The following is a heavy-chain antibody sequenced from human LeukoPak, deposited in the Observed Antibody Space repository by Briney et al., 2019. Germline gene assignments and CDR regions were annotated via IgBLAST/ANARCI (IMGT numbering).Heavy chain of an antibody. CDR2: IYSGGST. J-gene: IGHJ5*02. CDR3: ARASLQDDYGDESWFDP. D-gene: IGHD4-17*01. V-gene: IGHV3-66*02. Sequence: PGGSLRLSCAASGFTVSSNYMSWVRQAPGKGLEWVSVIYSGGSTYYADSVKGRFTISRDNSKNTLYLQMNSLRAEDTAVYYCARASLQDDYGDESWFDPWGQGTLVTVSS. CDR1: GFTVSSNY.